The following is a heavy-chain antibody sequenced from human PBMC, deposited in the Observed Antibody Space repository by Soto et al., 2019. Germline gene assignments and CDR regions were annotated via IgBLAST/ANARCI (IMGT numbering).Heavy chain of an antibody. CDR2: ISSSTSYV. CDR1: GFTFSRYG. D-gene: IGHD2-2*01. Sequence: PGGSLRLSCAASGFTFSRYGMNWLRQAPGKGLEWVASISSSTSYVYYADSVKGHFSTSRDNAKNTLYLEMYGLRTEDTAVYYCARDPSEGRVGNWFESWGQGTLVTVSS. J-gene: IGHJ5*01. V-gene: IGHV3-21*06. CDR3: ARDPSEGRVGNWFES.